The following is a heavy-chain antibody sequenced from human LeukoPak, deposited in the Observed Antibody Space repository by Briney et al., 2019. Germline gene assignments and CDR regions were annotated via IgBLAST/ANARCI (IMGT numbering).Heavy chain of an antibody. D-gene: IGHD3-9*01. CDR1: GGTFRSYA. V-gene: IGHV1-69*04. Sequence: ASVKVSCKASGGTFRSYAISWVRQAPGQGLEWMGRIIPILGIANYAQKFQGRVTITADKSTSTAYMELSSLRSEDTAVYYCARDAYDILTGYYYFDYWGQGTLVTVSS. J-gene: IGHJ4*02. CDR2: IIPILGIA. CDR3: ARDAYDILTGYYYFDY.